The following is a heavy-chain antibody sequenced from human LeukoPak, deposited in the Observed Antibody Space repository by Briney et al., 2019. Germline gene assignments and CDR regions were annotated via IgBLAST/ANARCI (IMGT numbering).Heavy chain of an antibody. J-gene: IGHJ6*03. V-gene: IGHV4-38-2*01. Sequence: PSETLSLTCAVSGYSISSGYYWGWIRRPPGKGLEGIGIIYDSGSTYYNPSLKRGVTISVDKAKNQVYMKLSSVTAADTAVYYCAGYYDFWSGPLSNYYYYMDVWGKGTTVTVSS. CDR2: IYDSGST. CDR3: AGYYDFWSGPLSNYYYYMDV. CDR1: GYSISSGYY. D-gene: IGHD3-3*01.